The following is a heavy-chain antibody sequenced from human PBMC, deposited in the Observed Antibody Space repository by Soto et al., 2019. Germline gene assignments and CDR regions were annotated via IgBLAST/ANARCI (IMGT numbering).Heavy chain of an antibody. Sequence: ASVKVSCKASGYTFTSYYMHWVRQAPGQGLEWMGIINPSGGSTSYAQKFQGRVTMTRDTSTSTVYMELSSLRSEDTAVYYCARRYDSSGYTPAVRKYYFDYWGQGTLVTVSS. V-gene: IGHV1-46*01. J-gene: IGHJ4*02. D-gene: IGHD3-22*01. CDR1: GYTFTSYY. CDR3: ARRYDSSGYTPAVRKYYFDY. CDR2: INPSGGST.